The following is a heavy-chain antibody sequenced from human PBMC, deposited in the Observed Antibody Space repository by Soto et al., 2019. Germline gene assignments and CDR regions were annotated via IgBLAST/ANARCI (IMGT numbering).Heavy chain of an antibody. Sequence: QVQLVQSGAEVKKPGASVKVPCKASGYTFTSYGISWVRQAPGQGLEWMGWISAYNGNKKYAQKLQGRVSMTTDTSTSTADMELRSLRSDDTAVYSCARDVGQQLFDYWGQGTLVTVSS. CDR3: ARDVGQQLFDY. D-gene: IGHD6-13*01. CDR2: ISAYNGNK. V-gene: IGHV1-18*01. CDR1: GYTFTSYG. J-gene: IGHJ4*02.